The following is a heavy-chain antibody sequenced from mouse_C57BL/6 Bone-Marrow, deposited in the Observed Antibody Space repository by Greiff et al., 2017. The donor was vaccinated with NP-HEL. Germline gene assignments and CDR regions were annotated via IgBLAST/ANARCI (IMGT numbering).Heavy chain of an antibody. CDR3: ARGAY. J-gene: IGHJ3*01. Sequence: VQLVESGAELVKPGASVKISCKASGYEFSNYWMNWVKQRPGKGLEWIGQIYPGDGDTNYNGKFKDKATLTADKSSSTAYMQLSRLTSEDSAVYFCARGAYGGQGTLVTVSA. V-gene: IGHV1-80*01. CDR1: GYEFSNYW. CDR2: IYPGDGDT.